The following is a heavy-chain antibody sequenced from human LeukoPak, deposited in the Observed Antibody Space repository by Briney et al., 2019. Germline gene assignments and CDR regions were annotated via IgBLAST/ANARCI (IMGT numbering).Heavy chain of an antibody. CDR1: GGSISSSNW. V-gene: IGHV4-4*02. CDR3: ARGVWAYHFWSSPTYFDY. D-gene: IGHD3-3*01. Sequence: PSGTLSLTCAVSGGSISSSNWWSWVRQPPGKGLQWIGGIYHSGSTNYNPSLKSRVTISVDKSKSQFSLNLTSVTAADTAVYYCARGVWAYHFWSSPTYFDYWGQGTLVTVSS. J-gene: IGHJ4*02. CDR2: IYHSGST.